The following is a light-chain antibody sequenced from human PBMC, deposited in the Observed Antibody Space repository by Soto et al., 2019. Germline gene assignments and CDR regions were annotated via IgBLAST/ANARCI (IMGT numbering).Light chain of an antibody. J-gene: IGLJ1*01. V-gene: IGLV2-11*01. CDR2: GVT. CDR3: YSYAGRYTYV. CDR1: SSDVGGYDY. Sequence: QSALTQPRSVSGSPGQSVTISCTGTSSDVGGYDYVSWYQQHPGKAPTLIIYGVTTRPSGVPDRFSGSKSGNTASLTISGLQSEDDADYYCYSYAGRYTYVFGTGTKLTVL.